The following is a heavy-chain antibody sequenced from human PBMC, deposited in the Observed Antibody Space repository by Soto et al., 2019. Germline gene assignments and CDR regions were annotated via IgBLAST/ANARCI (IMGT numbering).Heavy chain of an antibody. Sequence: GGSLRLSCAASGFTFSSYGMHWVRQAPGKGLEWVAVISYDGSNKYYADSVKGRFTISRDNSKNTLYLQMNSLRAEDTAVYYFAKDRKDSSGWDHNYYYYYGMDVWGQGTTVTVSS. CDR1: GFTFSSYG. CDR3: AKDRKDSSGWDHNYYYYYGMDV. J-gene: IGHJ6*02. V-gene: IGHV3-30*18. CDR2: ISYDGSNK. D-gene: IGHD6-19*01.